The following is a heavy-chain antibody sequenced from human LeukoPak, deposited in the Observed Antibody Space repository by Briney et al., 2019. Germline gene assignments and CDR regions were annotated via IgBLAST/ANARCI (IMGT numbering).Heavy chain of an antibody. J-gene: IGHJ4*02. D-gene: IGHD3-9*01. CDR2: ISWNSGSI. CDR1: GFTFDDYA. V-gene: IGHV3-9*01. CDR3: AKDMGDILTGVDY. Sequence: GRSLRLSCAASGFTFDDYAMHWVRQAPGKGLGWVSGISWNSGSIGYADSVKGRFTISRDNAKNSLYLQMNSLRAEDTALYYCAKDMGDILTGVDYWGQGTLVTVSS.